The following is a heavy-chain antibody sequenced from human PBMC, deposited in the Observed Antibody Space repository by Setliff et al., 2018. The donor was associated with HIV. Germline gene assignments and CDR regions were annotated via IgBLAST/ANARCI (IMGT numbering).Heavy chain of an antibody. V-gene: IGHV4-4*08. Sequence: SETLSLTCTVSGDSIGYYYWTWIRQPPGKRLEWIGYTHTTGNTNYNPSLKGRVIMSVDTSNNQFSLSLMSVTAADTAVYYCAREKTTLVRGVIIFQIFDYWGQGKLVTVSS. CDR1: GDSIGYYY. J-gene: IGHJ4*02. CDR2: THTTGNT. CDR3: AREKTTLVRGVIIFQIFDY. D-gene: IGHD3-10*01.